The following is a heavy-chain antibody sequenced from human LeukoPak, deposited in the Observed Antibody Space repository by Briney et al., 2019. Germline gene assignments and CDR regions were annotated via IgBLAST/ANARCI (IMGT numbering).Heavy chain of an antibody. Sequence: SGTLSLTCAVSGGSISSSNWWSWVRQPPGKGLEWIGEIYHSGSTNYNPSLKSRVTISVDKSKNQFSLKLSSVTAADTAVYYCARATVTPQYYFDYWGQGTLVTVSS. CDR2: IYHSGST. D-gene: IGHD4-17*01. V-gene: IGHV4-4*02. CDR3: ARATVTPQYYFDY. CDR1: GGSISSSNW. J-gene: IGHJ4*02.